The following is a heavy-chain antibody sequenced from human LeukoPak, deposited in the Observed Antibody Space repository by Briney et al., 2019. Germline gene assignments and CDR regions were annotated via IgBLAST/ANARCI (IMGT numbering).Heavy chain of an antibody. CDR1: GDFITAYY. Sequence: PSETLSLTCTVSGDFITAYYWSWIRQPPGKGLEWVGYVYYTGSTEYNPSLRSRVTISLEMSKQQFSLTLTSVTAADTAVYYCASNTGTVFDYWGQGALVTVSS. CDR3: ASNTGTVFDY. CDR2: VYYTGST. V-gene: IGHV4-59*01. D-gene: IGHD7-27*01. J-gene: IGHJ4*02.